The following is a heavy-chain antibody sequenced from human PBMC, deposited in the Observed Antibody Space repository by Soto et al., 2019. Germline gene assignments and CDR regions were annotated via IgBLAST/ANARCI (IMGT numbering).Heavy chain of an antibody. J-gene: IGHJ4*02. V-gene: IGHV4-59*11. CDR1: GCSISNHY. Sequence: QVQLQESGPGLVKPSETLSLTCSVSGCSISNHYWSWIRQPPGKGLEWIGYIYYNGNTNYNPPLKRRGTMSGDTSRNQISLKLNTVTAADTAVYYGTRPNWSSEYWGQGTLVTVSS. CDR3: TRPNWSSEY. CDR2: IYYNGNT. D-gene: IGHD7-27*01.